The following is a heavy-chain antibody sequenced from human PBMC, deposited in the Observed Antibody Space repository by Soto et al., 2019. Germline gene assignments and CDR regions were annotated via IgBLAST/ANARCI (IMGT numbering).Heavy chain of an antibody. CDR1: SGTYNNYP. D-gene: IGHD5-12*01. V-gene: IGHV1-69*01. Sequence: XFCKYASGTYNNYPITCIKKAAGEGLEWMGGSIPIFGTANYAQKFQGRVTISVDESTSTAYMELSSLRSEDTAVYYCARGRGYSGDDHYYYFDMDVWGQGTTVT. CDR2: SIPIFGTA. J-gene: IGHJ6*02. CDR3: ARGRGYSGDDHYYYFDMDV.